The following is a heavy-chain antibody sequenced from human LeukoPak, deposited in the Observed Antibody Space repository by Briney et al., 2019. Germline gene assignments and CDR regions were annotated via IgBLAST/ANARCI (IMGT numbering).Heavy chain of an antibody. CDR1: GYTFTSYG. D-gene: IGHD6-13*01. J-gene: IGHJ4*02. CDR2: TSAYNGNT. Sequence: ASVKVSCKASGYTFTSYGISWVRQAPGQGLEWMGWTSAYNGNTNYAQKLQGRVTMTTDTSTSTAYMELRSLRSDDTAVYYCASELAAAGTPYWGQGTLVTVSS. V-gene: IGHV1-18*01. CDR3: ASELAAAGTPY.